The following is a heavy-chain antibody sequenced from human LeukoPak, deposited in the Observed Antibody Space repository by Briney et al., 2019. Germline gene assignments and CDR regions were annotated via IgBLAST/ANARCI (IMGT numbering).Heavy chain of an antibody. J-gene: IGHJ4*02. D-gene: IGHD3-22*01. Sequence: GGSLRLSCAASGFTFTTYAMSWVRQAPGKGLEWVSAISGRGGTTYYADSVKGRFTISRDNSKNTVSLQMNSLRAEDTAVYYCAKIRGAVAITFLDYWGQGTLVTVSS. CDR2: ISGRGGTT. CDR1: GFTFTTYA. V-gene: IGHV3-23*01. CDR3: AKIRGAVAITFLDY.